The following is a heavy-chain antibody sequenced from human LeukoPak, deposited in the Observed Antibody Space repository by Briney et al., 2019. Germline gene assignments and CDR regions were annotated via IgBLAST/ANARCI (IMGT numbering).Heavy chain of an antibody. CDR2: IYYSGST. J-gene: IGHJ4*02. CDR1: GGSISSYY. V-gene: IGHV4-59*01. Sequence: SETLSLTCTVSGGSISSYYWSWIRQPPGKGLEWIGYIYYSGSTNYNPSLKSRLTISADTSKNQFSLKLTSVTAADTAVYYCAGTRPYYFDYWGQGNLVTVSS. CDR3: AGTRPYYFDY. D-gene: IGHD1-7*01.